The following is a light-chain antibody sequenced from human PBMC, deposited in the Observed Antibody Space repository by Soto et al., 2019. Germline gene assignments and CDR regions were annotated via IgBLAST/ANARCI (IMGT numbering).Light chain of an antibody. CDR3: QSYDSSLSGSV. Sequence: QSVLTQPPSVSGAPGQRVPISCTGSSSNIGAGYDVHWYQQLPETAPNLLIYGNSNRPSGVPDRFSGSKSGTSASLAITGLQAEDEADYYCQSYDSSLSGSVFGGGTKLTVL. CDR1: SSNIGAGYD. V-gene: IGLV1-40*01. J-gene: IGLJ3*02. CDR2: GNS.